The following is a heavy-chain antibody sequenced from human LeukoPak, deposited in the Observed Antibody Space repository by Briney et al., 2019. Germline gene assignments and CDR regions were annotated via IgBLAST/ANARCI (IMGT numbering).Heavy chain of an antibody. D-gene: IGHD3-10*01. J-gene: IGHJ4*02. Sequence: ASETLSLTCAVSGYSITSSSWWGWIRQPPGKGLEWIGYIYHSGTTYYNPSLQSRVTMSVDTSKNQFSLKLSSVTAVDTAVYYCARKENVYYYFDYWGQGTLVTVSS. CDR2: IYHSGTT. CDR1: GYSITSSSW. CDR3: ARKENVYYYFDY. V-gene: IGHV4-28*01.